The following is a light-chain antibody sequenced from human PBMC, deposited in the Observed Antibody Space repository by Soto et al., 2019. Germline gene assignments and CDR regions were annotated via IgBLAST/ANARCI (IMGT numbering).Light chain of an antibody. J-gene: IGKJ1*01. CDR1: QSVSDN. V-gene: IGKV3-15*01. CDR3: QQYNDWPLT. CDR2: GAF. Sequence: EILMTQSPVTLSVSPGERVTLSCRASQSVSDNLAWYQQKPGQAPSLLIYGAFTRATGVPARFSGAGSGTEFTLTISSLQSEDFALYSCQQYNDWPLTFGQGTKVDIK.